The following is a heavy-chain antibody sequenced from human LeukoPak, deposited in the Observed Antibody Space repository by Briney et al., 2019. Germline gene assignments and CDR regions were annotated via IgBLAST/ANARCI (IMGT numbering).Heavy chain of an antibody. CDR3: AKDLPDIVVVTAKGPWDY. CDR2: ISGRAVHT. CDR1: GFTFKNYA. J-gene: IGHJ4*02. Sequence: GGSLRLSCTVSGFTFKNYAMSWVRQAPGKGLEWVSSISGRAVHTYYADSVKGRFTISRDNSKNTLYLQVNSLRAEDTAVYFCAKDLPDIVVVTAKGPWDYWGQGTLVSVSS. D-gene: IGHD2-21*02. V-gene: IGHV3-23*01.